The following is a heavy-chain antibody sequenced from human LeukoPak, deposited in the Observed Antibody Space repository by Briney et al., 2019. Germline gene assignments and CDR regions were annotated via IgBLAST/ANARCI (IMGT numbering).Heavy chain of an antibody. CDR1: GGSISSSSYY. D-gene: IGHD3-10*01. Sequence: SETLSLTCTVSGGSISSSSYYWGWIRQPPGKGLEWIGSIYYSGSTYYNPSLKSRVTISVDTSKNQFSLKLSSVTAADTAVYYCARDLITMVRGEFDYWGQGTLVTVSS. CDR2: IYYSGST. J-gene: IGHJ4*02. CDR3: ARDLITMVRGEFDY. V-gene: IGHV4-39*07.